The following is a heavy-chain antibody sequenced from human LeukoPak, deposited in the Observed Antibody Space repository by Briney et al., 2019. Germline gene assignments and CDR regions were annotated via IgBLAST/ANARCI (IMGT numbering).Heavy chain of an antibody. CDR3: ARVGDSRGYYYFDY. Sequence: GGSLRLSCAASGFTFSSYAMSWVRQSPGRGLEWVSTIYIDGPTYYADSVKGRVAISRDNSKNTMYLQMNSLRAEDTAVYYCARVGDSRGYYYFDYWGQGTLVTVSS. J-gene: IGHJ4*02. V-gene: IGHV3-66*01. D-gene: IGHD3-22*01. CDR2: IYIDGPT. CDR1: GFTFSSYA.